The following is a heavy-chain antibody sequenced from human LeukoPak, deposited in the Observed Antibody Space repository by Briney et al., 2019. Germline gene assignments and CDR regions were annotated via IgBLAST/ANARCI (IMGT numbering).Heavy chain of an antibody. D-gene: IGHD3-22*01. V-gene: IGHV1-24*01. CDR3: ATDCRYYYDSSGYYYCV. CDR2: FDPEEGET. J-gene: IGHJ4*02. CDR1: GYTLTELS. Sequence: ASVKVSCKVSGYTLTELSMLWVRQAPGKGREWMGGFDPEEGETIYAQKFQGRVTMTEDTSTDTAYMELSSLRSEDTAVYYCATDCRYYYDSSGYYYCVWGQGTLVAVSS.